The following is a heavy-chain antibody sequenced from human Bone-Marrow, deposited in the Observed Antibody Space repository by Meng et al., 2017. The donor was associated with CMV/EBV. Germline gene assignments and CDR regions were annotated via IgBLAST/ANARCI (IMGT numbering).Heavy chain of an antibody. CDR2: IYYSGST. V-gene: IGHV4-59*01. J-gene: IGHJ5*02. CDR3: ARVVSRGWVAP. CDR1: GGSISSYY. Sequence: SETLSLTCTVSGGSISSYYWSWIRQPPGKGLEWIGYIYYSGSTNYNPSLKSRVTISVDTSKNQFSLKLSSVTAADTAVYYCARVVSRGWVAPWGQGTLVTVSS. D-gene: IGHD2-21*01.